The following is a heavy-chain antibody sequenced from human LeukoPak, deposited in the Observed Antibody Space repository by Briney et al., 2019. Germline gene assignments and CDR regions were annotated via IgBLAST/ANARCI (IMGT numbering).Heavy chain of an antibody. CDR2: IFPSGGEI. V-gene: IGHV3-23*01. CDR3: ATYRQVLLPFES. CDR1: GFIFSNYA. Sequence: GGSLRLSCAPSGFIFSNYAMIWVRQPPGKGLEWVSSIFPSGGEIHYADSVRGRFTISRDNSKSTLSLQMNSLRAEDTAIYYCATYRQVLLPFESWGQGTLVTVSS. D-gene: IGHD2/OR15-2a*01. J-gene: IGHJ4*02.